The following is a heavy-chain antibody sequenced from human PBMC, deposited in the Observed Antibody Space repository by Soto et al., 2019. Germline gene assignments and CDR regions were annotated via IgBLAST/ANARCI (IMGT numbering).Heavy chain of an antibody. CDR3: ARDALRVTDIYYVDY. V-gene: IGHV3-30-3*01. CDR1: GFTFSSYA. D-gene: IGHD2-21*02. CDR2: ISYDGSNK. J-gene: IGHJ4*02. Sequence: QVQLVESGGGVVQPGRSLRLSCAASGFTFSSYAMHWVRQAPGKGLEWVAVISYDGSNKYYADSVKGRFTISRDNSKNTLYLQMNSLRAEDTAVYYCARDALRVTDIYYVDYWGQGTLVTVSS.